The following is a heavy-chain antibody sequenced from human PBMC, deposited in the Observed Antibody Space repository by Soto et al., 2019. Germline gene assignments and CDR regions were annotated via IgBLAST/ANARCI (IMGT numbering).Heavy chain of an antibody. V-gene: IGHV1-18*01. J-gene: IGHJ5*02. CDR1: GYTFTSYG. D-gene: IGHD4-4*01. CDR3: ARSPYSNYVDWFDP. Sequence: ASVKVSCKASGYTFTSYGISWVRQAPGQGLEWMGWISAYNGNTNYAQKLQGRVTMTTDKSTSTAYMELSSLRSEDTAVYYCARSPYSNYVDWFDPWGQGTLVTVSS. CDR2: ISAYNGNT.